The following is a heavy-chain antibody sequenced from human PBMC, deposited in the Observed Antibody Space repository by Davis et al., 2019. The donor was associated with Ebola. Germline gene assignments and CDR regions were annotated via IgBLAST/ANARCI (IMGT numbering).Heavy chain of an antibody. J-gene: IGHJ4*02. D-gene: IGHD2-15*01. CDR2: IIPIFGTA. CDR3: ARVRGDCSGGSCYFDY. V-gene: IGHV1-69*13. CDR1: GYTFTSYD. Sequence: SVKVSCKASGYTFTSYDINWVRQATGQGLEWMGGIIPIFGTANYAQKFQGRVTITADESTSTAYMELSRLRSEDTAVYYCARVRGDCSGGSCYFDYWGQGTLVTVSS.